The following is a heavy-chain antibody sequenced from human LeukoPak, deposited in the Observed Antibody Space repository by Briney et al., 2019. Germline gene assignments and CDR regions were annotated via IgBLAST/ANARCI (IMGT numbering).Heavy chain of an antibody. CDR1: GGSFSGYY. V-gene: IGHV4-34*01. J-gene: IGHJ5*02. Sequence: SETLSLTCAVYGGSFSGYYWSWIRQPPGKGLEWIGEINHSGSTNYNPSLKSRVTISVDTSKNQFSLKLSSVTAADTAVYYCARGSLLAYYDFWSGYSYRNHNWFDPWGQGTLVTVSS. D-gene: IGHD3-3*01. CDR2: INHSGST. CDR3: ARGSLLAYYDFWSGYSYRNHNWFDP.